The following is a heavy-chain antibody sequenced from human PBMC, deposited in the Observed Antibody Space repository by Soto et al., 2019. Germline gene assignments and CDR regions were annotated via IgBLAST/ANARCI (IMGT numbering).Heavy chain of an antibody. CDR2: VNPKSGNT. Sequence: QVQLVQSGAEVKKPGASVKVSCTASGYSFSTYDINWVRQAAGQGLECMGWVNPKSGNTDYAQRFRGRVTMTSLTSISTADMELGALTPEDTAVYYCARPYCDSTSCYTDWVDHWGQGTLVTVS. CDR3: ARPYCDSTSCYTDWVDH. V-gene: IGHV1-8*01. J-gene: IGHJ5*02. CDR1: GYSFSTYD. D-gene: IGHD2-2*02.